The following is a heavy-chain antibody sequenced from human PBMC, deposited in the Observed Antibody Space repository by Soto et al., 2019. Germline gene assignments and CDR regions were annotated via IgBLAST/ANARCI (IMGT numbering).Heavy chain of an antibody. CDR2: IKFDGSST. D-gene: IGHD2-2*01. V-gene: IGHV3-74*01. Sequence: GGSLRLSCETAGFTFSDYWMHWVRQGPGKGLVWVSRIKFDGSSTNYANSVKGRFTISRDNAKNTVYLQMNSLTAEDTAVYYCASTPTGVVPAAMNAFDIWGQGTMVTLSS. CDR3: ASTPTGVVPAAMNAFDI. CDR1: GFTFSDYW. J-gene: IGHJ3*02.